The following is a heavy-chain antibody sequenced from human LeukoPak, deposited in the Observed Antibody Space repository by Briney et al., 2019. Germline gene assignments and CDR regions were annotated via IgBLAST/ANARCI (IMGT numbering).Heavy chain of an antibody. CDR3: ARRNSYYYDSSGFIRWFDP. CDR1: GGSFSGYY. J-gene: IGHJ5*02. D-gene: IGHD3-22*01. Sequence: NPSETLPLTCAVYGGSFSGYYWSWIRQPPGKGLEWIGEINHSGSTNYNPSLKSRVTISVDTSKNQFSLKLSSVTAADTAVYYCARRNSYYYDSSGFIRWFDPWGQGTLVTVSS. CDR2: INHSGST. V-gene: IGHV4-34*01.